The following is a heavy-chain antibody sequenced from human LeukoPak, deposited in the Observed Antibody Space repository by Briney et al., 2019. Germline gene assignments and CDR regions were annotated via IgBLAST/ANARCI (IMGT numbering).Heavy chain of an antibody. Sequence: ASVKVSCKASGGTFNTYTTIWVQQAPGQGLEWMGIINPSGGSTNYAQKFQGRVTMTRDTSTNTVYMELSSLRSEDTAVYYCARGPSITMVRGGQWYYYMDVWGKGTTVTISS. CDR3: ARGPSITMVRGGQWYYYMDV. V-gene: IGHV1-46*02. CDR1: GGTFNTYT. CDR2: INPSGGST. D-gene: IGHD3-10*01. J-gene: IGHJ6*03.